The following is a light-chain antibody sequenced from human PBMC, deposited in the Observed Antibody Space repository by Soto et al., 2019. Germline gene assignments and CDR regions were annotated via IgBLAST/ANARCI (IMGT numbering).Light chain of an antibody. CDR2: GAS. Sequence: EIVMTQSPATLSVSPGERATLSCRASQSVSNTLAWYQQKPGQAPRLLMYGASIRATGIPARFSGGGSGTQFTLTISSLKSEDFAVYYCQQYDNWPYTFGQGTKLEIK. V-gene: IGKV3-15*01. CDR3: QQYDNWPYT. J-gene: IGKJ2*01. CDR1: QSVSNT.